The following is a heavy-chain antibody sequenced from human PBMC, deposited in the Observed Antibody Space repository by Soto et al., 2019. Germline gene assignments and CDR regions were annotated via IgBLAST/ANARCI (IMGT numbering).Heavy chain of an antibody. CDR2: IAYDGSNK. CDR3: AKDPAAKVDIVVVPATRIDYYYGMDF. D-gene: IGHD2-2*03. CDR1: GFFFSSYG. V-gene: IGHV3-30*18. J-gene: IGHJ6*02. Sequence: QVQLVESGGGVVQTGRSLRLSCAASGFFFSSYGMHWVRQAPGKGLEWVAVIAYDGSNKYYAESGKGRFTISRDNSKNTLFLQINSLRAEDTAVYYCAKDPAAKVDIVVVPATRIDYYYGMDFWGQGTTVTVSS.